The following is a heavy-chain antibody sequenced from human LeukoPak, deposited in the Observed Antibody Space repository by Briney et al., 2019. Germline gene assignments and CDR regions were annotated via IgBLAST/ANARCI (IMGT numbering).Heavy chain of an antibody. V-gene: IGHV3-30-3*01. J-gene: IGHJ4*02. CDR2: ISYDGSNK. Sequence: GESLRLSCAASGFSFSRYAMNWVRQAPGKGLEWVAVISYDGSNKYYADSVKGRFTISRDNSKNTLYLQMNSLRAEDTAVYYCARVFLGSFDYWGQGTLVTVS. D-gene: IGHD7-27*01. CDR3: ARVFLGSFDY. CDR1: GFSFSRYA.